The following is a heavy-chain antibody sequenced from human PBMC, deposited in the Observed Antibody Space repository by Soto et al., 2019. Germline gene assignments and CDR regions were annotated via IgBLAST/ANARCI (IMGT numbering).Heavy chain of an antibody. CDR2: MNPNSGNT. J-gene: IGHJ4*02. CDR3: ARGLWLGELMENDY. D-gene: IGHD3-10*01. CDR1: GYTFTSYD. V-gene: IGHV1-8*01. Sequence: QVQLVQSGAEVKKPGASVKVSCKASGYTFTSYDINWVRQATGQGLEWMGWMNPNSGNTGYAQKCQGRVTMTRNTSISTAYMELSSLRSEDTDVYYCARGLWLGELMENDYWGQGNLVTVSS.